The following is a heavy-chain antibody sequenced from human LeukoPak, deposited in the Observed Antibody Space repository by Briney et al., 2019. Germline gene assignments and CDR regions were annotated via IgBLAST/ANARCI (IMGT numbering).Heavy chain of an antibody. CDR1: GYTFTSYG. V-gene: IGHV1-18*01. CDR3: ASFPNAAAGPDYYYYGMDV. Sequence: ASVKVSCKASGYTFTSYGTSWVRQAPGHGREWMGWISAYNGNTNYAQKLQGRVTMTTDTSTSTAYMELRSLRSDDTAVYYCASFPNAAAGPDYYYYGMDVWGQGTTVTVSS. J-gene: IGHJ6*02. CDR2: ISAYNGNT. D-gene: IGHD6-13*01.